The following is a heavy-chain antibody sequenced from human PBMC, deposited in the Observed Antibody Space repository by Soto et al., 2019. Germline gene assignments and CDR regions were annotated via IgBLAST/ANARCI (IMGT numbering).Heavy chain of an antibody. J-gene: IGHJ4*02. CDR1: GFTFSNYN. D-gene: IGHD3-22*01. V-gene: IGHV3-21*06. CDR2: ISSTSSYI. Sequence: EVQLVESGGGLVKPGGSLRLSCAASGFTFSNYNMNWVRQAPGIGLEWVPSISSTSSYIYYTDSVKGRFTISRDNAKNSLNLQMNSRRAEDTAVYYCARRPYYSDTSGYYYELDYWGQGTLVTVSS. CDR3: ARRPYYSDTSGYYYELDY.